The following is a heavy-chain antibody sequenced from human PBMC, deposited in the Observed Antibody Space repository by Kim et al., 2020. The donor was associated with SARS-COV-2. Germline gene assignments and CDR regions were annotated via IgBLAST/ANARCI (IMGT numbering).Heavy chain of an antibody. V-gene: IGHV5-10-1*01. J-gene: IGHJ6*02. CDR3: ARLGGTGFYYYYGMDV. CDR2: IDPSDSYT. D-gene: IGHD3-10*01. CDR1: GYSFTSYW. Sequence: GESLKISCKGSGYSFTSYWISWVRQMPGKGLEWMGRIDPSDSYTNYSPSFQGHVTISADKSISTAYLQWSSLKASDTAMYYCARLGGTGFYYYYGMDVWGQGTTVTVSS.